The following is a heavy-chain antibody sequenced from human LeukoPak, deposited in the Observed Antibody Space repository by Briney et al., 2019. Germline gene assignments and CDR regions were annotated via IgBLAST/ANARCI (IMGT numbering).Heavy chain of an antibody. J-gene: IGHJ6*04. CDR2: ISRSGDT. V-gene: IGHV3-23*01. CDR3: ARKAPLDYYYGMDV. Sequence: GGSLTLSCAASGFTFSSYDMSWVRQAPGKGLEWVLVISRSGDTYYADSVKGRFTISRDNSKNTLYLQMNSLRAEDTAVYYCARKAPLDYYYGMDVWGKGTTVTVSS. CDR1: GFTFSSYD.